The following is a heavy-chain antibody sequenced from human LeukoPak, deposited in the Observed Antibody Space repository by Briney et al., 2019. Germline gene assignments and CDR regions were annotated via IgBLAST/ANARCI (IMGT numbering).Heavy chain of an antibody. CDR2: IIPIFGTA. V-gene: IGHV1-69*13. Sequence: SVKVSCKASGGTFSSYAISWVRQAPGQGLEWMGGIIPIFGTANYAQKFQGRVTITADESTSTAYMELSSPRSEDTAVYYCARYPVVVITNGMDVWGQGTTVAVSS. CDR1: GGTFSSYA. D-gene: IGHD3-22*01. CDR3: ARYPVVVITNGMDV. J-gene: IGHJ6*02.